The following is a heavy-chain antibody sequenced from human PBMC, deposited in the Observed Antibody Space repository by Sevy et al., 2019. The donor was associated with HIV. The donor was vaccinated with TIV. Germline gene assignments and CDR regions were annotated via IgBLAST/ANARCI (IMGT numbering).Heavy chain of an antibody. CDR1: GFIFSNYA. J-gene: IGHJ5*02. D-gene: IGHD3-9*01. V-gene: IGHV3-64D*06. CDR3: VKDRIETILWSKGDWFDP. CDR2: LSSHNAGST. Sequence: GGSLRLSCSASGFIFSNYAMHWVRQAPGKGLEYVSGLSSHNAGSTYYAASVNGGFTISRDNSKNTLYLQMTSLRTEDTAVYYCVKDRIETILWSKGDWFDPWGQGTLVTVSS.